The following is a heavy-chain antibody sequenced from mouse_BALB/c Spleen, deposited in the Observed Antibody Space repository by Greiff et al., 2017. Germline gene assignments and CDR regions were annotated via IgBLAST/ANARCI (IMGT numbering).Heavy chain of an antibody. Sequence: VHVKQSGAELVKPGASVKLSCTASGFNIKDTYMHWVKQRPEQGLEWIGRIDPANGNTKYDPKFQGKATITADTSSNTAYLQLSSLTSEDTAVYYCARGYGAMDYWGQGTSVTVSS. J-gene: IGHJ4*01. CDR3: ARGYGAMDY. CDR2: IDPANGNT. D-gene: IGHD2-14*01. CDR1: GFNIKDTY. V-gene: IGHV14-3*02.